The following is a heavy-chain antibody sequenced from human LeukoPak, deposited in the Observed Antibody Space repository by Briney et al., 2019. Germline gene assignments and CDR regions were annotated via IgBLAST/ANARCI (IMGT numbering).Heavy chain of an antibody. Sequence: SATLSLTCTVSGGSISNYYWSWIRQPPGKGLEWIGFVYFSGDTNYNPSLKSQVTISVDTSKNQFSLKLSSVTAADTAVYYCARTWGYFDYWGQGTLVTVSS. V-gene: IGHV4-59*01. J-gene: IGHJ4*02. CDR1: GGSISNYY. CDR2: VYFSGDT. D-gene: IGHD3-16*01. CDR3: ARTWGYFDY.